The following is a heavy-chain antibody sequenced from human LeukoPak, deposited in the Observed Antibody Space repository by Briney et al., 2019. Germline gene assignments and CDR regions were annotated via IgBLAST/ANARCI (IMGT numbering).Heavy chain of an antibody. J-gene: IGHJ4*02. CDR3: ATTSGYSYGPLDY. Sequence: PSETLSLTCTVSGGSISSYYWSWIRQPPGKGLEWIGYIYYSGSTNYNPSLKSRVTISVDTSKNQFSLKLSSVTAADTAVYYCATTSGYSYGPLDYWGQGTLATVSS. CDR2: IYYSGST. V-gene: IGHV4-59*01. CDR1: GGSISSYY. D-gene: IGHD5-18*01.